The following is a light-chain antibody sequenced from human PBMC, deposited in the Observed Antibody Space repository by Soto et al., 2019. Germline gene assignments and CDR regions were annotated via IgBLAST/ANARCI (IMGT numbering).Light chain of an antibody. Sequence: EIVLTQSPATLSVSPGERATLSCSASQSVRSNLAWYQQKPGQAPRLLIYGASTRATGIPARFSGSGSETEFTLTISSLQSEDFAVYFCQQSNNWPPGYTFGQWTMLEI. V-gene: IGKV3-15*01. J-gene: IGKJ2*01. CDR3: QQSNNWPPGYT. CDR2: GAS. CDR1: QSVRSN.